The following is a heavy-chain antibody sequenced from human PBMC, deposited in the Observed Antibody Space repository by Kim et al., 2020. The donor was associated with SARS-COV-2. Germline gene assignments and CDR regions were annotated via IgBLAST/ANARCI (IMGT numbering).Heavy chain of an antibody. CDR2: IYYSGST. D-gene: IGHD2-2*01. Sequence: SETLSLTCTVSGGSISSYYWSWIRQPPGKGLEWIGYIYYSGSTNYNPSLKSRVTISVDTSKNHFSLKLCSVTAADTAVYYWARASIVVVPAAINDYYYGMDVWGQGTTVTVSS. V-gene: IGHV4-59*01. J-gene: IGHJ6*02. CDR3: ARASIVVVPAAINDYYYGMDV. CDR1: GGSISSYY.